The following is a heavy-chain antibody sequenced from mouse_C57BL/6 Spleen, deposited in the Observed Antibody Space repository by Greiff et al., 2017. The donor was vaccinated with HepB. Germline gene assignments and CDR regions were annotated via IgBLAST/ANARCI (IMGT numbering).Heavy chain of an antibody. V-gene: IGHV1-61*01. D-gene: IGHD3-2*02. CDR2: IYPSDSET. J-gene: IGHJ4*01. CDR3: ASSTDSSGYRMDY. Sequence: VQLQQSGAELVRPGSSVKLSCKASGYTFTSYWMDWVKQRPGQGLEWIGNIYPSDSETHYNQKFKDKATLTVDKSSSTAYMQLSSLTSEDDAVYYCASSTDSSGYRMDYWGQGTSVTVSS. CDR1: GYTFTSYW.